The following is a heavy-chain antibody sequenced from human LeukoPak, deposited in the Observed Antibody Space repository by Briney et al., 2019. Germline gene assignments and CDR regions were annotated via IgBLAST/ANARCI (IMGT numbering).Heavy chain of an antibody. V-gene: IGHV3-33*01. J-gene: IGHJ6*02. CDR2: IWYDGSNK. CDR1: GFTFSSYG. CDR3: ARERIAAAGAINYYYYGMDV. D-gene: IGHD6-13*01. Sequence: GGSLRLSCAASGFTFSSYGMHWVRQAPGKGLEWVAVIWYDGSNKYCADSVKGRFTISRDNSKNTLYLQMNSLRAEDTAVYYCARERIAAAGAINYYYYGMDVWGQGTTVTVSS.